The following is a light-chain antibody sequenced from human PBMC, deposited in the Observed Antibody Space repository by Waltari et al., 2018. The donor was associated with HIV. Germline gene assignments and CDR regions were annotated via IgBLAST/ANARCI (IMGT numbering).Light chain of an antibody. CDR2: DVS. CDR1: SSAVGGYNY. J-gene: IGLJ3*02. V-gene: IGLV2-14*03. Sequence: QSALTQPASVSGSPGQSITISCTGTSSAVGGYNYVSWYQQHPGKAPKLMIYDVSNRPSGVSNRFSGSKSGNTASLTISGLQAEDEADYYCSSYTSSSTLWVFGGGTKLTVL. CDR3: SSYTSSSTLWV.